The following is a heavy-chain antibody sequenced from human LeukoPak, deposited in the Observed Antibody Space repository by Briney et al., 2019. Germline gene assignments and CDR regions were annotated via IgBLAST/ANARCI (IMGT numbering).Heavy chain of an antibody. D-gene: IGHD2-2*01. V-gene: IGHV1-8*03. J-gene: IGHJ6*03. CDR2: MNPNSGNK. CDR3: ARRYQLGYYYYYMDV. Sequence: ASVKVSCKASGYTFTSYDINWVRQATGQGLEWMGWMNPNSGNKGYAQKFQGRVTITRNTSISTAYMELSSLRSEDTAVYYCARRYQLGYYYYYMDVWGKGTTVTVSS. CDR1: GYTFTSYD.